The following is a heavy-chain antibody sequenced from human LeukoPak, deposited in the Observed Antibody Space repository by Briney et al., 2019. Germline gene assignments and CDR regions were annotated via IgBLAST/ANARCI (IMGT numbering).Heavy chain of an antibody. CDR3: ARGILGYSTVYLDY. J-gene: IGHJ4*02. V-gene: IGHV3-33*01. CDR2: IWYDGSNK. Sequence: GGSLRLSCAPSGFTSSSYVMHWGRQAPGRGREWGEVIWYDGSNKYYADSMRGRFTTSRDNSETTLYLQMSSLRAEDTAVYYCARGILGYSTVYLDYWGQGALVSVSS. D-gene: IGHD5-12*01. CDR1: GFTSSSYV.